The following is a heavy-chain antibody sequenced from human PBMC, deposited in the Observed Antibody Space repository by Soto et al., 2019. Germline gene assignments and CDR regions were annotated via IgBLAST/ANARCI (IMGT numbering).Heavy chain of an antibody. Sequence: SGPTLVNPKQTLTLTCTFSGFSLSTTGVGVGWIRQPPGKALEWLALIFWDDNKHYSPSLMNRLTITKDTSKNQVVLTMTNMDPVDTATYYCAHSAQWTDYFDYWGQGTPVTVSS. J-gene: IGHJ4*01. CDR3: AHSAQWTDYFDY. CDR2: IFWDDNK. V-gene: IGHV2-5*02. CDR1: GFSLSTTGVG. D-gene: IGHD6-19*01.